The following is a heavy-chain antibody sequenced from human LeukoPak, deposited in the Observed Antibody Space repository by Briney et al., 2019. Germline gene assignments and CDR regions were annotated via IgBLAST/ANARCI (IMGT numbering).Heavy chain of an antibody. CDR3: ARWNDYGDYLGNFDY. CDR2: ISAYNGNT. Sequence: ASVKVSCKASGYTFTSYGISWVRQAPGQGLEWMGWISAYNGNTKYAQKFQGRVTMTTDTSMSTAYMELRSLRSDDTAVYYCARWNDYGDYLGNFDYWGQGTLVTVSS. V-gene: IGHV1-18*01. CDR1: GYTFTSYG. D-gene: IGHD4-17*01. J-gene: IGHJ4*02.